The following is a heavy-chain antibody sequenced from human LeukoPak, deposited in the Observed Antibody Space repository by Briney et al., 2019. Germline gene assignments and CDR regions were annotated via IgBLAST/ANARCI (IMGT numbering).Heavy chain of an antibody. V-gene: IGHV3-23*01. J-gene: IGHJ4*02. D-gene: IGHD2-15*01. CDR3: ATGYCSGGSCYSD. CDR2: ISGSGGST. Sequence: PGGSLRLSCAASGFTFSSYDMSWVRNAPGKGLEWVSAISGSGGSTYYADSVKGRFTISRDNSKNTLYLQMNSLRAEDTAVYYCATGYCSGGSCYSDWGQGTLVTVSS. CDR1: GFTFSSYD.